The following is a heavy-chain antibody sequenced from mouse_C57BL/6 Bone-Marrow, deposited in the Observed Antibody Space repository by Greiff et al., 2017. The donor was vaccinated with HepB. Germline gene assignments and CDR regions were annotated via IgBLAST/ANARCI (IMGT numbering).Heavy chain of an antibody. V-gene: IGHV6-6*01. CDR1: GFTFSDAW. CDR2: IRNKANNHAT. D-gene: IGHD1-1*01. CDR3: TRRGTTVAQHGYWYFDV. J-gene: IGHJ1*03. Sequence: EVMLVESGGGLVQPGGSMKLSCAASGFTFSDAWMDWVRQSPEKGLEWVAEIRNKANNHATYYAESVKGRFTIPRDDSKSSVYLQMNSLRAEDTGIYYCTRRGTTVAQHGYWYFDVWGTGTTVTVSS.